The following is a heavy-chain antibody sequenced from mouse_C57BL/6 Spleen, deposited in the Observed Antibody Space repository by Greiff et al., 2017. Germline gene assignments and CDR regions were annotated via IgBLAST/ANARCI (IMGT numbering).Heavy chain of an antibody. D-gene: IGHD2-5*01. J-gene: IGHJ2*01. Sequence: QVQLKQSGAELVKPGASVKISCKASGYAFSSYWMNWVKQRPGKGLEWIGQIYPGDGDTNYNGKFKGKATLTADKSSSTAYMQLSSLTSEDSAVYFCARGAYYSNLYYFDYWGQGTTLTVSS. CDR3: ARGAYYSNLYYFDY. V-gene: IGHV1-80*01. CDR1: GYAFSSYW. CDR2: IYPGDGDT.